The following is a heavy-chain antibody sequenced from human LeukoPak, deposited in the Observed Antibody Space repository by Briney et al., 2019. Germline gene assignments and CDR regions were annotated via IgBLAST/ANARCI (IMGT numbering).Heavy chain of an antibody. CDR1: GYSFINYW. D-gene: IGHD3-10*01. J-gene: IGHJ4*02. V-gene: IGHV5-51*01. CDR2: IYPAESDT. CDR3: ARQSRDGSKTRGYYFDY. Sequence: GASLEISCQVSGYSFINYWIGGVRQLPGKGLESMGIIYPAESDTTYSPSFQGQVTISADKSISTVYLQWSSLKASDTAMYYCARQSRDGSKTRGYYFDYWGQGTLVTVSS.